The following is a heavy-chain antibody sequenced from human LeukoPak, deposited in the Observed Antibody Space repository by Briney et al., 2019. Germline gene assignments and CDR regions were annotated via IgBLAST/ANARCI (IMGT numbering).Heavy chain of an antibody. V-gene: IGHV3-7*01. D-gene: IGHD1-26*01. J-gene: IGHJ4*02. CDR2: IKHDGSDR. Sequence: GGSLRLSCGASESTFRTYWMTWVRQAPGKGLEWLANIKHDGSDRYYVDSVKGRFTISRDNAKNSLYLQVNSLRAEDTAVYYCARYPRGYFYMDVWGQGTLVTVSS. CDR3: ARYPRGYFYMDV. CDR1: ESTFRTYW.